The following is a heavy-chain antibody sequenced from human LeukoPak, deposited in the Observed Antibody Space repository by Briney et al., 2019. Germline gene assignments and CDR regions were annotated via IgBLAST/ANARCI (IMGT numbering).Heavy chain of an antibody. CDR2: IYYSGST. D-gene: IGHD1-20*01. Sequence: PSETLSLTCTVSGYSISSGYYWGWIRQPPGKGLEWIGYIYYSGSTNYNPSLKSRVTISVDTSKNQFSLKLSSVTAADTAVYYCAREGITGMNWGQGTLVTVSS. J-gene: IGHJ4*02. CDR3: AREGITGMN. V-gene: IGHV4-61*01. CDR1: GYSISSGYY.